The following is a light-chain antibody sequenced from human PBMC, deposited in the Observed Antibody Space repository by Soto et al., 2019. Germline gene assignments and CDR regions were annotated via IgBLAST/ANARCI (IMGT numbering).Light chain of an antibody. Sequence: DIVLTQSPATLSVSPGERATLSCRASQSVSNDLAWYQQKTGQSPRLLIYGASTRATGIPARFSGSGSGTEFTLTISSLQSEDFAVYYCQHYNNWPPWTFGQGTKVEIK. CDR1: QSVSND. J-gene: IGKJ1*01. CDR3: QHYNNWPPWT. CDR2: GAS. V-gene: IGKV3-15*01.